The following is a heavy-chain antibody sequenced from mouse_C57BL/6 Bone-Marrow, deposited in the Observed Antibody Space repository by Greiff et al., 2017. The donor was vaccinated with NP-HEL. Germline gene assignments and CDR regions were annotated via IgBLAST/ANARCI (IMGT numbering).Heavy chain of an antibody. D-gene: IGHD3-3*01. Sequence: EVQLVESGPGLVKPSQSLSLTCSVTGYSITSGYYWNWIRQFPGNKLEWMGYISYDGSNNYNPSLKNRITITRDTSKNQFFLKWNSVTTDDTATCYCARGKGWDPPYWYFDVWGTGTTVTVSS. CDR1: GYSITSGYY. V-gene: IGHV3-6*01. CDR2: ISYDGSN. CDR3: ARGKGWDPPYWYFDV. J-gene: IGHJ1*03.